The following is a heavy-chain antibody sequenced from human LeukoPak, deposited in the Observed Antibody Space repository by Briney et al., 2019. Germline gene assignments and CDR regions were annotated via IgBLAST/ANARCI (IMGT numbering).Heavy chain of an antibody. J-gene: IGHJ6*02. D-gene: IGHD6-13*01. CDR2: IIPILGIA. CDR1: GYTFTSYD. Sequence: GASVKVSCKASGYTFTSYDINWVRQAPGQGLEWMGRIIPILGIANYAQKFQGRVTITADKSTSTAYMELSSLRSEDTAVYYCARQIGQQEGNYYGMDVWGQGTTVTVSS. V-gene: IGHV1-69*04. CDR3: ARQIGQQEGNYYGMDV.